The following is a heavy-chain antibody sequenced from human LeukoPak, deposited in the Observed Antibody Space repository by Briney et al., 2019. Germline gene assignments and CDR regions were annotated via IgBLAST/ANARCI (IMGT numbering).Heavy chain of an antibody. V-gene: IGHV3-23*01. CDR3: AKGSAYADF. J-gene: IGHJ4*02. D-gene: IGHD3-3*01. CDR2: ISGRGGST. CDR1: GFSFSSYA. Sequence: GGSLRLSCAASGFSFSSYAMSWVRQAPGKGLEWVSAISGRGGSTYYADSVKGRFTISRDNPKNTLSLQMNSLRAEDTAVYYCAKGSAYADFWGQGTLVTVSS.